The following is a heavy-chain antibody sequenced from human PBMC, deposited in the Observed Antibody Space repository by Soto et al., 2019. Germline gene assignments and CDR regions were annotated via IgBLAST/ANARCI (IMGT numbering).Heavy chain of an antibody. CDR2: IYYSGST. D-gene: IGHD1-26*01. CDR1: GGSISSYY. Sequence: QVQLQESGPGLVKPSETLSLTCTVSGGSISSYYWSWIRQPPGKGLERIGYIYYSGSTNYNPSLKSRVTISVDTSKNQFSLKLSSVTAADTAVYYCARRYGSAINYWGQGTLVTVSS. J-gene: IGHJ4*02. V-gene: IGHV4-59*08. CDR3: ARRYGSAINY.